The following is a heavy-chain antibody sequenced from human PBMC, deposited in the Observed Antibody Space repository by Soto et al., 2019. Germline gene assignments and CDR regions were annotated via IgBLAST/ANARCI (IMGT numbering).Heavy chain of an antibody. CDR1: GGSFSGYY. CDR3: ARGRNIVATIKLDY. D-gene: IGHD5-12*01. J-gene: IGHJ4*02. CDR2: INHSGST. Sequence: SETLSHTCAVYGGSFSGYYWSWIRQPPGKGLEWIGEINHSGSTNYNPSLKSRVTISVDTSKNQFSLKLSSVTAADTAVYYCARGRNIVATIKLDYWGQGTLVTVSS. V-gene: IGHV4-34*01.